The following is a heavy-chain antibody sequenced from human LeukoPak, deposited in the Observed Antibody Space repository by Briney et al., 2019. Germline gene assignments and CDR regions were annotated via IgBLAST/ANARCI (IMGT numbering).Heavy chain of an antibody. CDR1: GGTFSSYA. D-gene: IGHD2-21*02. J-gene: IGHJ3*02. CDR2: IIPILGIA. Sequence: ASVKVSCKASGGTFSSYAISWVRQAPGQGLEWMGRIIPILGIANYAQKFQGRVTITADKSTSTAYMELSSLRSEDTAVYYCATREGHIVMVTATYDAFDIWGQGTMVTVSS. V-gene: IGHV1-69*04. CDR3: ATREGHIVMVTATYDAFDI.